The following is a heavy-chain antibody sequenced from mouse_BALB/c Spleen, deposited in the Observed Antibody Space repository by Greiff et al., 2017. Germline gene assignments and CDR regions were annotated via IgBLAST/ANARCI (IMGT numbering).Heavy chain of an antibody. J-gene: IGHJ4*01. CDR1: GYAFTNYL. CDR3: SRSGGNYEGGAMDY. CDR2: INPGSGGT. V-gene: IGHV1-54*01. D-gene: IGHD2-1*01. Sequence: QVQLQQSGAELVRPGTSVKVSCKASGYAFTNYLIEWVKQRPGQGLEWIGVINPGSGGTKYNEKFKGKATLTADKSSSTAYMQLSSLTSDDSAVYVCSRSGGNYEGGAMDYWGQGTSVTVSS.